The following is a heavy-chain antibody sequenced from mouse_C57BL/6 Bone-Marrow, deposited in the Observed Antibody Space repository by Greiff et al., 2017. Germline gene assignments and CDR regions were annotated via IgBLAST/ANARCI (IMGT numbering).Heavy chain of an antibody. D-gene: IGHD1-1*01. Sequence: QVQLQQPGAELVRPGTSVKLSCKASGYTFTSYWMHWVKQRPGQGLEWIGVIDPSDSYTNYNQKFKGKATLTVDTSSSTAYMQLSSLTSEDSAVYYCALSYYYGSRWYVDVWGTGTTVTVSS. J-gene: IGHJ1*03. CDR3: ALSYYYGSRWYVDV. CDR2: IDPSDSYT. CDR1: GYTFTSYW. V-gene: IGHV1-59*01.